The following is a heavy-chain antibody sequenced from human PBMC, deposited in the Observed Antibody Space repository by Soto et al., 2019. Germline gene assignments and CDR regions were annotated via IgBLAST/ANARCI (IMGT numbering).Heavy chain of an antibody. CDR2: IIPIFGTA. J-gene: IGHJ6*02. CDR3: ARAIRYYYGSGGYSPYYYGMDV. D-gene: IGHD3-10*01. V-gene: IGHV1-69*01. CDR1: GGTFSSYA. Sequence: QVQLVQSGAEVKKPGSSVKVSCKASGGTFSSYAISWVRQAPGQGLEWMGGIIPIFGTANYAQKFQGRVTITADECTSTACMELSSLKSEDTAVYYCARAIRYYYGSGGYSPYYYGMDVWGQGTTVTVSS.